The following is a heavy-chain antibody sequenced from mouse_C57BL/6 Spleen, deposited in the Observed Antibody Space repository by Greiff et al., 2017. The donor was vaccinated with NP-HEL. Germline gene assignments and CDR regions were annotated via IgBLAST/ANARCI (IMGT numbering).Heavy chain of an antibody. CDR2: ISSGSSTI. CDR3: AFYSNYEGYFDY. CDR1: GFTFSDYG. V-gene: IGHV5-17*01. D-gene: IGHD2-5*01. Sequence: EVKLVESGGGLVKPGGSLKLSCAASGFTFSDYGMHWVRQAPEKGLEWVAYISSGSSTIYYADTVKGRFTISRDNAKNTLFLQMTSLRSEDTAMYYCAFYSNYEGYFDYWGQGTTLTVSS. J-gene: IGHJ2*01.